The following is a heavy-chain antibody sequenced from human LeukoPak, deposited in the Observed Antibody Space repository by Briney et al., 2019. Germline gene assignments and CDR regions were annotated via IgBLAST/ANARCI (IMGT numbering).Heavy chain of an antibody. J-gene: IGHJ4*02. CDR3: ARDAPGSLAYCGGDCSY. CDR1: GYIFTSYG. V-gene: IGHV1-18*01. CDR2: ISAYNGNT. D-gene: IGHD2-21*02. Sequence: ASVKVSCKASGYIFTSYGISWVRQAPGQGLEWMGWISAYNGNTNYAQKLQGRVTMTTDTSTSTAYMELRSLRSDDTAVYYCARDAPGSLAYCGGDCSYWGQGTLVTVSS.